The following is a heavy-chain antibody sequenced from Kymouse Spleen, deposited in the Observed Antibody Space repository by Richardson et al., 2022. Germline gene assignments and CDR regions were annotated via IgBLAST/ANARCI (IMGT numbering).Heavy chain of an antibody. CDR3: TTGSYWSYYFDY. Sequence: EVQLVESGGGLVKPGGSLRLSCAASGFTFSNAWMSWVRQAPGKGLEWVGRIKSKTDGGTTDYAAPVKGRFTISRDDSKNTLYLQMNSLKTEDTAVYYCTTGSYWSYYFDYWGQGTLVTVSS. CDR2: IKSKTDGGTT. D-gene: IGHD1-26*01. CDR1: GFTFSNAW. J-gene: IGHJ4*02. V-gene: IGHV3-15*01.